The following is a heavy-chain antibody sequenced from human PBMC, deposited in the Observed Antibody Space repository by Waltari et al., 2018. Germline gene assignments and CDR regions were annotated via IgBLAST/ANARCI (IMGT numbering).Heavy chain of an antibody. Sequence: QVQLVQSGAEVKKPGASVKVSCKASGDPFTTYYMHWVRQAPGQGLEWVGIINPDGGSTSYAQKFQDRLTMTRDTSTSTVYMQLTSLTSEDTAVYYCASQRAGSGWLSIDYWGQGTLVTVSS. J-gene: IGHJ4*02. CDR2: INPDGGST. CDR1: GDPFTTYY. V-gene: IGHV1-46*03. CDR3: ASQRAGSGWLSIDY. D-gene: IGHD6-19*01.